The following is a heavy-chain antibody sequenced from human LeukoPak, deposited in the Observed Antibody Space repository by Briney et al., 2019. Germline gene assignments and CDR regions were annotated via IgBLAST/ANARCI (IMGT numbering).Heavy chain of an antibody. V-gene: IGHV1-18*04. D-gene: IGHD5-24*01. CDR2: ISAYNGNT. J-gene: IGHJ4*02. CDR3: AWENRDGYNKDY. CDR1: GYTFTSYY. Sequence: GASVKVSCKASGYTFTSYYMHWVRQAPGQGLEWMGWISAYNGNTNYAQKLQGRVTMTTDTSTSTAYMELRSLRSDDTAVYYCAWENRDGYNKDYWGQGTLVTVSS.